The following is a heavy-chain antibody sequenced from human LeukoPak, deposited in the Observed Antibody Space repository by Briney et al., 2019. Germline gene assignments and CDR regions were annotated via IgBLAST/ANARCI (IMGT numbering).Heavy chain of an antibody. J-gene: IGHJ4*02. Sequence: GGSLRLSCAASGFTFDDYAMHWVRQAPGKGLEWVSLISGDGGSTYYADSVKGRFTVSRDNAKSSLYLQMNSLRAEDTAVYYCARELGTHFDYWGQGTLVTVSS. D-gene: IGHD7-27*01. CDR2: ISGDGGST. CDR3: ARELGTHFDY. V-gene: IGHV3-43*02. CDR1: GFTFDDYA.